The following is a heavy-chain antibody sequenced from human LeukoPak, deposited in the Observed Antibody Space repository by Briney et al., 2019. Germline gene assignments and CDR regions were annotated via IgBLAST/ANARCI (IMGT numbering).Heavy chain of an antibody. CDR2: INSDGSST. J-gene: IGHJ4*02. CDR1: GFTFSSYW. V-gene: IGHV3-74*01. CDR3: ARNYYDSSGYQESTFNY. D-gene: IGHD3-22*01. Sequence: GGSLRLSCAASGFTFSSYWMHWVRQAPGKRLVWVSRINSDGSSTSYADSVKGRFTISRDNAKNTLYLQMDSLRAEDTAVYYCARNYYDSSGYQESTFNYWGQGTLVTVSS.